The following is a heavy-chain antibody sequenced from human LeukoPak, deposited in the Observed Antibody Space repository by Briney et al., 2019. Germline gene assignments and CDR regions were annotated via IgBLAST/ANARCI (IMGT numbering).Heavy chain of an antibody. V-gene: IGHV1-2*02. CDR3: ARGIAALGYNWFDP. D-gene: IGHD6-13*01. J-gene: IGHJ5*02. Sequence: ASVKVSCKASGYTFTTYYVHWVRQAPGQGLEWMGWINPNSGGTNYAQKFQGRVTMTRDTSISTAYMELSRLRSDDTAVYYCARGIAALGYNWFDPWGQGTLVTVSS. CDR2: INPNSGGT. CDR1: GYTFTTYY.